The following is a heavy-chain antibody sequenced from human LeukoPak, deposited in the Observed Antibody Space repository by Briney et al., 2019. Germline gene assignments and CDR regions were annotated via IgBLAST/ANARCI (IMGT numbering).Heavy chain of an antibody. CDR3: AREEGYYFDY. CDR2: ISYDGSNK. J-gene: IGHJ4*02. CDR1: GFTFSSYA. V-gene: IGHV3-30-3*01. Sequence: GGSLRLSCAASGFTFSSYAMHWVRQAPGKGLEWVAVISYDGSNKNYADSVKGRFTISRDNSKNTLYLQMNSLRAEDTAVYYCAREEGYYFDYWGQGTLVTVSS.